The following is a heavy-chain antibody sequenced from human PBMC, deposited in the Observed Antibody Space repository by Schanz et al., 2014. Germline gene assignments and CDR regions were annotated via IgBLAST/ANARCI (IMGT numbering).Heavy chain of an antibody. V-gene: IGHV1-18*01. CDR1: GYTFTSYG. Sequence: QVQLVQSGAEVKKPGASVKVSCKASGYTFTSYGINWVRQAPGQGLEWMGWISPYTGNTHYFDKMEGRVTMTTDTSTSTAYMELRSLRSDDTAMYYCARGPLGTSPWGQGTLVTVSS. CDR2: ISPYTGNT. CDR3: ARGPLGTSP. D-gene: IGHD5-12*01. J-gene: IGHJ5*02.